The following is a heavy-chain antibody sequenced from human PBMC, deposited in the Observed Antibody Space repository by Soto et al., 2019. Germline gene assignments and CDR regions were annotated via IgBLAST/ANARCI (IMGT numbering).Heavy chain of an antibody. J-gene: IGHJ4*02. D-gene: IGHD3-3*01. CDR2: IIPILGIA. CDR3: AREEDITIFGVVIPRPLDY. V-gene: IGHV1-69*04. Sequence: GASVKVSCKASGGTFSSYTISWVRQAPGQGLEWMGRIIPILGIANYAQKSQGRVTITADKSTSTAYMELSSLRSEDTAVYYCAREEDITIFGVVIPRPLDYWGQGTLVTVSS. CDR1: GGTFSSYT.